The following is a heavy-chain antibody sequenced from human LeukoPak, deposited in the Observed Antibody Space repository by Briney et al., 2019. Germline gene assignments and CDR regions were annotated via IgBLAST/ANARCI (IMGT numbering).Heavy chain of an antibody. CDR1: GFTFSSFW. Sequence: GGSLRLSCAASGFTFSSFWMSWVRQAPGKGLEWVAVISYDGSNKYYADSVKGRFTISRDNSKNTLYLQMNSLRAEDTAVYYCARTPGIAAAGIDYWGQGTLVTVSS. CDR3: ARTPGIAAAGIDY. V-gene: IGHV3-30-3*01. CDR2: ISYDGSNK. J-gene: IGHJ4*02. D-gene: IGHD6-13*01.